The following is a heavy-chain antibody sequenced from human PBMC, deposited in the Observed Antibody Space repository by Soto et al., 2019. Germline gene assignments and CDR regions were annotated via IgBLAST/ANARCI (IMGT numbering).Heavy chain of an antibody. CDR1: GFTFSNAW. J-gene: IGHJ4*02. Sequence: EVQLVESGGGLGIPGGSLRLSCAASGFTFSNAWLSWVRQAPGKGLEWVGRIKSKTDGGTTDYTAPVKGRFTISRDDSKNTLYLQMNSLKIEDTAVYYCTTGSTSTKNYWGQGTLVTVSS. D-gene: IGHD6-6*01. CDR3: TTGSTSTKNY. CDR2: IKSKTDGGTT. V-gene: IGHV3-15*01.